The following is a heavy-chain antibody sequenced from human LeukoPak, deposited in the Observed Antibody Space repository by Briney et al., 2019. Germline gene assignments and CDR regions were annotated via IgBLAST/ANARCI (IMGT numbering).Heavy chain of an antibody. V-gene: IGHV4-34*01. CDR3: ARNRIVAAGKERYFQH. J-gene: IGHJ1*01. CDR2: INHSGST. CDR1: GGSFSGYY. D-gene: IGHD6-13*01. Sequence: SETLSLTCAVYGGSFSGYYWSWIRQPPGKGLEWIGEINHSGSTNYNPSLKSRVTISVDASKNQFSLKLSSVTAADTAVYYCARNRIVAAGKERYFQHWGQGTLVTVSS.